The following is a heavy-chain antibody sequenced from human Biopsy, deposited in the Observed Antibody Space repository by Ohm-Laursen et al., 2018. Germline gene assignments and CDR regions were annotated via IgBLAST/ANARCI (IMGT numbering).Heavy chain of an antibody. J-gene: IGHJ4*02. CDR2: ITPIFGTA. CDR3: ARDALGGGSYRFFY. V-gene: IGHV1-69*13. D-gene: IGHD1-26*01. Sequence: SVKVSCKASGGTFTNFAISWVRQAPGQGLEWMGGITPIFGTANYAQKFQGRVTITADESTSTAYMELRSLRSDDTGVYYCARDALGGGSYRFFYWGQGSLVTVSS. CDR1: GGTFTNFA.